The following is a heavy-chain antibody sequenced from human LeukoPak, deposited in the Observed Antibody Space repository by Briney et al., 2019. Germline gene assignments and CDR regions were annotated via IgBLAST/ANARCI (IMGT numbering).Heavy chain of an antibody. CDR2: IYTSGST. D-gene: IGHD4-23*01. V-gene: IGHV4-61*02. J-gene: IGHJ4*02. CDR1: GGSISSGSYY. CDR3: ARGALGDDHGGKPLDY. Sequence: PSETLSLTCTVSGGSISSGSYYWSWIRQPAGKGLEWIGRIYTSGSTNYNPSLKSRVTISVDTSKNQFSLKLSSVTAADTAVYYCARGALGDDHGGKPLDYWGQGTLVTVSS.